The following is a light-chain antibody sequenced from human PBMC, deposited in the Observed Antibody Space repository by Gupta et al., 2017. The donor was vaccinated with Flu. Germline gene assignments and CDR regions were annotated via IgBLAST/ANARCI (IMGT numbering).Light chain of an antibody. J-gene: IGKJ1*01. Sequence: PSSLSATVGDRVTITCRASQSSSSYLNWYQQKPGKAPKLLIYAASSLQSGVPSRFSGSGSGTDFTLTISSLQPEDFATYYCQQSYSTPGTFGQGTKVEIK. CDR2: AAS. CDR3: QQSYSTPGT. CDR1: QSSSSY. V-gene: IGKV1-39*01.